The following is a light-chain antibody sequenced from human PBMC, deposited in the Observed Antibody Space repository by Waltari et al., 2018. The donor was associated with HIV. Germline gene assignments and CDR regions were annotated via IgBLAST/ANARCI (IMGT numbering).Light chain of an antibody. J-gene: IGKJ1*01. Sequence: DIVLTQSPGTLSLSPGEGATLSCKASEAISSSHLAWYQLKPRQAPMLLIYGASVRAADVPDRFSGRAFGADFTLAITRLEPDDFAVYFCHQYDALPDTFGQGT. CDR1: EAISSSH. CDR2: GAS. V-gene: IGKV3-20*01. CDR3: HQYDALPDT.